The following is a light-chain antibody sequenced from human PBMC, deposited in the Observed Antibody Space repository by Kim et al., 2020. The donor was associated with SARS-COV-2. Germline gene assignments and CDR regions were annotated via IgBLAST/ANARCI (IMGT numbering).Light chain of an antibody. CDR3: GSFTGSSYV. V-gene: IGLV2-8*01. CDR1: SSDVGGYNY. J-gene: IGLJ1*01. CDR2: EVS. Sequence: QSALTQPPSASGSPGQSVIISCTGTSSDVGGYNYVSWYQQYPGKAPKLMIYEVSKRPSGVPDRFSGSKYGNTASLTVSGLQAEDGADYYCGSFTGSSYVFGTGTKVTVL.